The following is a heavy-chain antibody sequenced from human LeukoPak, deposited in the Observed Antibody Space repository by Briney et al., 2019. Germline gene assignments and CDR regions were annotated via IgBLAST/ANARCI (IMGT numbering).Heavy chain of an antibody. CDR2: IYYSGST. J-gene: IGHJ4*02. CDR1: GGSISSSSYY. CDR3: VRDCSSTSCRSRDDY. D-gene: IGHD2-2*01. Sequence: SETLSLTCTVSGGSISSSSYYWGWIRQPPGKGLEWIGSIYYSGSTYYNPSLKSRVTISVDKSKNQFSLKLSSVTAADTAVYYCVRDCSSTSCRSRDDYWGQGTLVTVSS. V-gene: IGHV4-39*07.